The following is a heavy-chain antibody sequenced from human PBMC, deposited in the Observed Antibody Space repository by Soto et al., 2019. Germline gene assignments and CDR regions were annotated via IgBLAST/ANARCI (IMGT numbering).Heavy chain of an antibody. J-gene: IGHJ4*02. CDR2: IFHDGTA. CDR3: ARLVYDTRLNYMYFDF. D-gene: IGHD2-8*01. V-gene: IGHV4-4*02. Sequence: PSETLSLSCAVSGVSISSGNWLTWVRQTPQRGLEYIGEIFHDGTANYYPSFERRVAISVDTSKNQSSLKLTSVTAADTAIYFCARLVYDTRLNYMYFDFWGQGALVTVSS. CDR1: GVSISSGNW.